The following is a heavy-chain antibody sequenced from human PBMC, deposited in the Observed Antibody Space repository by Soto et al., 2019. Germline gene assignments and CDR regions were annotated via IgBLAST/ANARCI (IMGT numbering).Heavy chain of an antibody. CDR1: GGSISSYY. V-gene: IGHV4-59*01. Sequence: SETLSLTCTVSGGSISSYYWSWVRQPPGEGLEWVGYIYYSGSTNYNPPLKSRVTISVDTSKNQFSLKLSSVTAADTAVYYCARDGGYDSSGYEYFQHWGQGTLVTVSS. D-gene: IGHD3-22*01. CDR2: IYYSGST. J-gene: IGHJ1*01. CDR3: ARDGGYDSSGYEYFQH.